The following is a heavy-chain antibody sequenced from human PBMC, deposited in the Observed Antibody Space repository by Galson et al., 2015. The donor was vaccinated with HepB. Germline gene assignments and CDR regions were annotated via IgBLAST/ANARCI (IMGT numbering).Heavy chain of an antibody. Sequence: SLRLSCAASGFTFSSYAMHWVRQAPGKGLEWVAVISYDGSNKYYADSVKGRFTISRDNSKNTLYLQMNSLRAEDTAVYYCARGSGPTTVGGMDVWGQGTTVTVSS. V-gene: IGHV3-30*04. CDR2: ISYDGSNK. CDR3: ARGSGPTTVGGMDV. CDR1: GFTFSSYA. D-gene: IGHD4-17*01. J-gene: IGHJ6*02.